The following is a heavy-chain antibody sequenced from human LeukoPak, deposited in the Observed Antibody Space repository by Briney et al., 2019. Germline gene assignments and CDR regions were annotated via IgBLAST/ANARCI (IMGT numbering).Heavy chain of an antibody. CDR2: IYYSGST. D-gene: IGHD5-18*01. Sequence: PSETLSLTCTVSGGSISSYYWSWIRQPPGKGLEWIGYIYYSGSTNYNPSLKSRVTISVDMSKNQFSLKLSSVTAADTAVYYCARVVDTAPDYWGQGTLVTVSS. CDR1: GGSISSYY. CDR3: ARVVDTAPDY. J-gene: IGHJ4*02. V-gene: IGHV4-59*01.